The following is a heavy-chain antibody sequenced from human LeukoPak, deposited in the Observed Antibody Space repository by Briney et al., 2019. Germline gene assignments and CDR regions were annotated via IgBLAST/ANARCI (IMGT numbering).Heavy chain of an antibody. Sequence: SETLSLTCTVPGDSISSSSYYWGWIRQPPGKGLEWIGSIYYSGSTYYNSSLKTRVTISVDTSKNQFSLKLSSVTAADTAVYYCATLPWCSGGSCYSHDSWGQGTLVTVS. CDR2: IYYSGST. CDR1: GDSISSSSYY. J-gene: IGHJ5*01. CDR3: ATLPWCSGGSCYSHDS. D-gene: IGHD2-15*01. V-gene: IGHV4-39*01.